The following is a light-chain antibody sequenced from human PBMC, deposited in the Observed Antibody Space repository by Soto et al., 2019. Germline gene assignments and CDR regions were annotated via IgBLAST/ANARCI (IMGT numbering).Light chain of an antibody. V-gene: IGLV1-40*01. J-gene: IGLJ2*01. CDR1: SSNIGAGYD. Sequence: QSVLTQPPSVSGAPGHRVTISCTGSSSNIGAGYDVHWYQQLPGTAPKLLIYGNGNRPSGVPDRFSGSKSGTSASLAITGLQAEDEADYYCQSYDSSLSGRGVFGGGTKVTVL. CDR3: QSYDSSLSGRGV. CDR2: GNG.